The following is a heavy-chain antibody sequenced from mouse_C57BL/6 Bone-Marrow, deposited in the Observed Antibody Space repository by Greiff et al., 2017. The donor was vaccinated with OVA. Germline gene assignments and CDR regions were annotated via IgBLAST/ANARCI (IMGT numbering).Heavy chain of an antibody. CDR1: GYTFTSYW. CDR3: ARGGFTTVVEGYFDV. V-gene: IGHV1-55*01. CDR2: IYPGSGST. J-gene: IGHJ1*03. D-gene: IGHD1-1*01. Sequence: QVHVKQPGAELVKPGASVKMSCKASGYTFTSYWITWVKQRPGQGLEWIGDIYPGSGSTNYNEKFKSKATLTVDTSSSTAYMQLSSLTSEDSAVYYCARGGFTTVVEGYFDVWGTGTTVTVSS.